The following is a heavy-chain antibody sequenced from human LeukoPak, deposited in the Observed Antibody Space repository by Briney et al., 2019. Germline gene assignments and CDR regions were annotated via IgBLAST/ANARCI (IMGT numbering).Heavy chain of an antibody. D-gene: IGHD3-10*01. J-gene: IGHJ4*02. Sequence: SETLSLTCTVSGGSISSYYWSWIRQPPGKGLEWIGYIYYSGSTNYNPSLKSRVTISADTSKNQFSLKLSSVTAADTAVYYCARDFGPRGIDYWGQGTLVTVSS. CDR3: ARDFGPRGIDY. V-gene: IGHV4-59*01. CDR1: GGSISSYY. CDR2: IYYSGST.